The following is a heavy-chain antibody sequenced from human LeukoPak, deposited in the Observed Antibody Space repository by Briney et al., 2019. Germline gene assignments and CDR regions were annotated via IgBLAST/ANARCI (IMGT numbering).Heavy chain of an antibody. CDR3: TTDRYYDAAYTT. V-gene: IGHV3-15*01. CDR2: IKSKTDGGTT. Sequence: GGSLRLSCAASGFTFSNAWMSWVRQASGKGLEWVGRIKSKTDGGTTDYASPVKGRFTISRDDSKNTLYLRMNSLKTEDTAVYYCTTDRYYDAAYTTWGQGTLVTVSS. J-gene: IGHJ4*02. CDR1: GFTFSNAW. D-gene: IGHD3-22*01.